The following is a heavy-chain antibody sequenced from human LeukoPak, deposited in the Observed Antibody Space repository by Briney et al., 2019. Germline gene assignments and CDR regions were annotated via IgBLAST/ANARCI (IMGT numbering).Heavy chain of an antibody. CDR2: ITKSGDST. V-gene: IGHV3-23*01. CDR1: GFTFSAFG. D-gene: IGHD3-9*01. Sequence: GGSLRLPCAASGFTFSAFGVNWVRQAPGKGLEWVSTITKSGDSTYYVDSVKGRFTISRDNSKNTLYLQMNSLRAEDTAKYYCTKDYCGKFCSAVWGQGTTVTVSS. CDR3: TKDYCGKFCSAV. J-gene: IGHJ6*02.